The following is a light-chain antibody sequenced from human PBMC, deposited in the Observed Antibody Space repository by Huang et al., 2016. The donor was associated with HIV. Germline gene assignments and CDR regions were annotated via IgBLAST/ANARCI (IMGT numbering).Light chain of an antibody. CDR3: QHYNNWPPLVT. Sequence: EMVMTQSPATLSVSPGERATVSCRASQSINSNLAWYQQKPGQAPRLLIYGASTRATSIPARFRGSGSGTEFTLTISSLQSEDFAFYYCQHYNNWPPLVTFGGGTKVEIK. J-gene: IGKJ4*01. CDR1: QSINSN. CDR2: GAS. V-gene: IGKV3-15*01.